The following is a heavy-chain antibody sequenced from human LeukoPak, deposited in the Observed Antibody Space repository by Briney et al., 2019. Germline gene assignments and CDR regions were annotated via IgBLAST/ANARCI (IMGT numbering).Heavy chain of an antibody. D-gene: IGHD2-15*01. CDR2: IIPILGIA. CDR3: ARANCSGGSCYSREYFDY. J-gene: IGHJ4*02. V-gene: IGHV1-69*04. CDR1: GGTFSSYA. Sequence: GASVTVSCKASGGTFSSYAISWVRQAPGQGLEWMGGIIPILGIANYAQKFQGRVTITADKSTSTAYMELSSLRSEDTAVYYCARANCSGGSCYSREYFDYWGQGTLVTVSS.